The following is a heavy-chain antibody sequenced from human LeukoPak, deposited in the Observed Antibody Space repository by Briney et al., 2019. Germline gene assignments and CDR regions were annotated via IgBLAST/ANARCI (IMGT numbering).Heavy chain of an antibody. J-gene: IGHJ3*02. CDR1: GGTFSSYA. Sequence: GASVKVSCKASGGTFSSYAISWVRQAPGQGLEWMARINTNAERATYAPGFTGRFVLSLDTSVSKAYLQINSLEPDDTAVYYCARDLSHGWMVQGDDPFDIWGQGTRVTVSS. CDR3: ARDLSHGWMVQGDDPFDI. CDR2: INTNAERA. D-gene: IGHD6-19*01. V-gene: IGHV7-4-1*02.